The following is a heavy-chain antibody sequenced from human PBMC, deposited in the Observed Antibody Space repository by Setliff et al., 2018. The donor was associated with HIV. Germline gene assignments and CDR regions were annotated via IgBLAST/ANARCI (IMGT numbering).Heavy chain of an antibody. J-gene: IGHJ5*02. D-gene: IGHD3-10*01. CDR2: IIPIFGTA. CDR3: ARVLGSGSYYNVDIWFDP. V-gene: IGHV1-69*05. CDR1: GGTFSSYA. Sequence: SVKVSCKASGGTFSSYAISWVRQAPGQGLEWMGGIIPIFGTANYAQKFQGRVTITTDESTSTAYMELSSLRSEDTAVYYCARVLGSGSYYNVDIWFDPWGQGTLVTVSS.